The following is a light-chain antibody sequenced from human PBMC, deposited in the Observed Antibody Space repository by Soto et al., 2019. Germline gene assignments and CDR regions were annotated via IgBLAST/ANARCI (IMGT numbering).Light chain of an antibody. CDR3: SSYTSSSTVV. Sequence: QSALTQPASVSGSPGQSITISCTGTSSDVGGYNYVSWYQQHPGKAPKLMIYDVSNRPSGVSNRFSGSKSGNTASLTISGLQAEDEADYYCSSYTSSSTVVFGVWTKRTVL. CDR1: SSDVGGYNY. CDR2: DVS. V-gene: IGLV2-14*01. J-gene: IGLJ2*01.